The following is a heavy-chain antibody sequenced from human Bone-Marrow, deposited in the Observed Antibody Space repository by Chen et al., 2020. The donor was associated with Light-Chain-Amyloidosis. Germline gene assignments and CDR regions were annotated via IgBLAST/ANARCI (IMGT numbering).Heavy chain of an antibody. J-gene: IGHJ4*02. CDR3: ARRRDGYNFDY. Sequence: QLEQSGPEVKRPGESLKISCKGSRYTLPNYWIGWVRQMPGKGLEWMGVIYPDDSDARYSPSFEGQVTISADKSITTAYLQWRSLKASDTAMYYCARRRDGYNFDYWGQGTLVTVSS. D-gene: IGHD5-12*01. CDR1: RYTLPNYW. CDR2: IYPDDSDA. V-gene: IGHV5-51*01.